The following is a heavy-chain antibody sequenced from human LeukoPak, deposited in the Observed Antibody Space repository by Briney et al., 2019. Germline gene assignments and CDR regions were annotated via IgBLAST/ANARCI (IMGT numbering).Heavy chain of an antibody. CDR3: AKDLYSAEEYYFDY. CDR1: GFTFSSYG. Sequence: PGGSLRLSCAASGFTFSSYGMHWVRQAPGKGLEWVAVISYDGSNKYYADSVKGRFTISRDNSKNTLYLQMNSLRAEDTAVYYCAKDLYSAEEYYFDYWGQGTLVTVSS. J-gene: IGHJ4*02. CDR2: ISYDGSNK. V-gene: IGHV3-30*18. D-gene: IGHD2-21*01.